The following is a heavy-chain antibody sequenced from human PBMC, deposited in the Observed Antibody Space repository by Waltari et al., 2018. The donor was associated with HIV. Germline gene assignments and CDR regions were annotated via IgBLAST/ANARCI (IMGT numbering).Heavy chain of an antibody. CDR3: TSGPENGWFVD. D-gene: IGHD6-19*01. Sequence: QEELVQSGAEVKKPGASVRISCKTSINTFDNYVIYWLRQAPGQSLQWLRWIHPHHHLPRYSPDFKDRVTIPRDPSLNVIYMGISSLTSEDTAVYFCTSGPENGWFVDWGQGTLVSVS. J-gene: IGHJ4*02. V-gene: IGHV1-8*01. CDR2: IHPHHHLP. CDR1: INTFDNYV.